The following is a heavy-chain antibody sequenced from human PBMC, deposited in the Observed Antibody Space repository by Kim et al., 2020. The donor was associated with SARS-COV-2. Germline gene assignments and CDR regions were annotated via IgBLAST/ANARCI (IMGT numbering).Heavy chain of an antibody. Sequence: YADAGKGRFTNSRDNAKNALYLQMNSLRAEDTAVYYCARVMVRGAGGFDPWGQGTLVTVSS. CDR3: ARVMVRGAGGFDP. V-gene: IGHV3-11*06. J-gene: IGHJ5*02. D-gene: IGHD3-10*01.